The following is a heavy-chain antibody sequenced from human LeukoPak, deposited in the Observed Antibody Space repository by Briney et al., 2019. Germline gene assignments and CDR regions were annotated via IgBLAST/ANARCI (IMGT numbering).Heavy chain of an antibody. CDR2: ISGSGGST. J-gene: IGHJ6*03. V-gene: IGHV3-23*01. Sequence: GGSLRLSCAASGFTFSSYGMSWVRQAPGKGLEWVSAISGSGGSTYYADSVKGRFTISRDNSKNTLYLQLNSLRAEDTAVYYCAKDGGDYDYYYYMDVWGKGTTVTISS. CDR1: GFTFSSYG. CDR3: AKDGGDYDYYYYMDV. D-gene: IGHD2-21*02.